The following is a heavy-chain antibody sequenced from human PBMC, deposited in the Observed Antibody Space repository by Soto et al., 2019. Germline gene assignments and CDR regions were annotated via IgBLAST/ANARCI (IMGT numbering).Heavy chain of an antibody. CDR2: ISSSSSTI. V-gene: IGHV3-48*01. J-gene: IGHJ6*03. CDR1: GFTFSSYS. CDR3: ARDPSDYGDYPGYYYYYMDV. D-gene: IGHD4-17*01. Sequence: GGSLRLSCAASGFTFSSYSMNWVRQAPGKGLEWVSYISSSSSTIYYADSVKGRFTISRDNAKNSLYLQMNSLRAEDTAVYYCARDPSDYGDYPGYYYYYMDVWGKGTTVTVSS.